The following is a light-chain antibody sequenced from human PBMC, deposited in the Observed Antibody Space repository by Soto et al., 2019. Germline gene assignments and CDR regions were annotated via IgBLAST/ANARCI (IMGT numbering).Light chain of an antibody. J-gene: IGLJ1*01. V-gene: IGLV2-23*01. CDR1: SSDVGTYNL. CDR2: EGT. Sequence: QSALTQPASVSGSPGQSITISCTGTSSDVGTYNLVSWYQQHPGKAPKLMVYEGTKRPSGVSNRFSGSKSGNTASLTISGLQAEDEADYYCCSYVGSSTYVFGTGTKVTLL. CDR3: CSYVGSSTYV.